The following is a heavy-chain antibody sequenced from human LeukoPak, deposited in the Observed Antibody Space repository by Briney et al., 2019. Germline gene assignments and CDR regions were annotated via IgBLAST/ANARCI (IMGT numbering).Heavy chain of an antibody. J-gene: IGHJ3*02. V-gene: IGHV3-33*01. Sequence: GGSLRLSCAASGFTFSSYGMHWVRQAPGKGLEWVAVIWYDGSNKYYADSVKGRFTISRDNSKNTLYLQMNSLRAEDTAVYYCARGGAGYCSGGSCYPMPPSAFDIWGQGTMVTVSS. CDR2: IWYDGSNK. D-gene: IGHD2-15*01. CDR3: ARGGAGYCSGGSCYPMPPSAFDI. CDR1: GFTFSSYG.